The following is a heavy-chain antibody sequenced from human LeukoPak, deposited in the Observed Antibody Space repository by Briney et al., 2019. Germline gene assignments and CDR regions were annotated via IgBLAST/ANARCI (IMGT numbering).Heavy chain of an antibody. J-gene: IGHJ6*02. CDR3: ARGRNAEIRKYSSSSRHNMDV. CDR2: INPSGGST. D-gene: IGHD6-6*01. CDR1: GYTFTSYY. V-gene: IGHV1-46*01. Sequence: ASVKVSCKASGYTFTSYYMHWVRQAPGQGLEWMGIINPSGGSTSYAQKFQGRVTMTRDTSTSTVYMELSSLRSEDTAVYYCARGRNAEIRKYSSSSRHNMDVWGQGTTVTVSS.